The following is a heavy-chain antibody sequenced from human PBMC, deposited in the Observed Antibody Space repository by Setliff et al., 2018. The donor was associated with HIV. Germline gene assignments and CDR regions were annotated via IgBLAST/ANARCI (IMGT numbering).Heavy chain of an antibody. CDR2: VSGYSDNT. J-gene: IGHJ4*02. Sequence: ASVKVSCKASGYTFTNYGITWVRQAPGQGLEWMGWVSGYSDNTNYAQKVQVRVTMTTDTSTSTAHMEVRSLRFDDTAVYYCARCKRWSQTYNVDYWGQGNLVTVSS. CDR1: GYTFTNYG. D-gene: IGHD1-1*01. CDR3: ARCKRWSQTYNVDY. V-gene: IGHV1-18*01.